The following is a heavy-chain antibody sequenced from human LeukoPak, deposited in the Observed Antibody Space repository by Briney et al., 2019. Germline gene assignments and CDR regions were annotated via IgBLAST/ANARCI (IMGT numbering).Heavy chain of an antibody. D-gene: IGHD3-22*01. Sequence: SETLSLTCAVYGGSFSGYYWSWIRQPPGKGLEWIGEINHSGSTNYNPSLKSRVTISVDTSENQFSLKLSSVTAADTAVYYCARGAFRVGYYDSSGYYDYWGQGTLVTVSS. CDR1: GGSFSGYY. J-gene: IGHJ4*02. CDR3: ARGAFRVGYYDSSGYYDY. V-gene: IGHV4-34*01. CDR2: INHSGST.